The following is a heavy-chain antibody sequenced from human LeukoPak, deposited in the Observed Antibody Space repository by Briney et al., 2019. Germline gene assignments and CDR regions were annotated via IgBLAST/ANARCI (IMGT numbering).Heavy chain of an antibody. Sequence: GSLRVSCAVSGYTLTEFSMHWVRQAPGKGLERMGGIDPEDGETIYVQTLKGRVTMTEDTSKDTAYMELSSLRPEDTAVYYCATGQLVGATRRLDYWGQGTLVTVAT. CDR3: ATGQLVGATRRLDY. D-gene: IGHD1-26*01. CDR1: GYTLTEFS. V-gene: IGHV1-24*01. CDR2: IDPEDGET. J-gene: IGHJ4*02.